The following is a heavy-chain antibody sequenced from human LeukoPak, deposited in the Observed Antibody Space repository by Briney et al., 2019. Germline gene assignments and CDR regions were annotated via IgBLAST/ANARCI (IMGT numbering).Heavy chain of an antibody. Sequence: PGRFLRLSCAASGFTFSSYAMHWVRQAPGKGLEWVAVISYDGSNKYYADSVKGRFTISRDNSKNTLYLQMNSLRAEDTAVYYCARDSCGALGYCTNGVARYWGQGTLVTVSS. D-gene: IGHD2-8*01. CDR2: ISYDGSNK. CDR3: ARDSCGALGYCTNGVARY. J-gene: IGHJ4*02. CDR1: GFTFSSYA. V-gene: IGHV3-30*04.